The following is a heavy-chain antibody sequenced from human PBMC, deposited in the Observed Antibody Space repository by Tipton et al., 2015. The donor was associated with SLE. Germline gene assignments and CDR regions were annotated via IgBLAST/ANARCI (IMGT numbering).Heavy chain of an antibody. CDR3: ARISRGELTNWFDP. Sequence: TLSLTCAVYGGSFSGYYWSWIRQPPGKGLEWIGYIYYSGSISYNPSPKSRVTISVDTSKNQFSLKLSSVTAADTAVYYCARISRGELTNWFDPWGQGTLVTVSS. D-gene: IGHD1-26*01. CDR2: IYYSGSI. CDR1: GGSFSGYY. J-gene: IGHJ5*02. V-gene: IGHV4-59*08.